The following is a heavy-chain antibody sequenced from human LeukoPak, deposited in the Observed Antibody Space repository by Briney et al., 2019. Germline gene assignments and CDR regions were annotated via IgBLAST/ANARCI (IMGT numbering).Heavy chain of an antibody. Sequence: PGGSLRLSCAASGFTFFNYGMHWVRQAPGKGLDWVAVIWNDGSYKYYADPVKGRFTISRDNPKNTLYLQMNSLRAEDTAIYYCAKVVQYTASTGTGLDYWGQGTLATVSS. D-gene: IGHD6-13*01. J-gene: IGHJ4*02. CDR2: IWNDGSYK. CDR1: GFTFFNYG. V-gene: IGHV3-33*06. CDR3: AKVVQYTASTGTGLDY.